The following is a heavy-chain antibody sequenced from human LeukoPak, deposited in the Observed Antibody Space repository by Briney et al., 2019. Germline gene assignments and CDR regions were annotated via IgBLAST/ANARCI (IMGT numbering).Heavy chain of an antibody. CDR2: VTHSRST. D-gene: IGHD6-19*01. CDR3: ARRLPVAGRAPDY. Sequence: SETLSLTCAVYGGSFSGYYRSWIRQPPGKGLEWIGEVTHSRSTNYNPSLKSRVTISVVTSMNQFSLKLSSVTAADTAVYYCARRLPVAGRAPDYWGPGTLVTVSS. CDR1: GGSFSGYY. J-gene: IGHJ4*02. V-gene: IGHV4-34*01.